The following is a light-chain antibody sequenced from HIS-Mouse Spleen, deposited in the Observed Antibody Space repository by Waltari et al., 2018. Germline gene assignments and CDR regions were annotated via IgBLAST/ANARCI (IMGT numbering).Light chain of an antibody. V-gene: IGLV2-14*03. CDR3: SSYTSSSFNVV. CDR1: SSDVGGYNS. Sequence: QSALTQPASVSGSPGQSITISCTGTSSDVGGYNSVPCYQQHPGKAPKLMIYDVSNRPSGVSNRFSGSKSGNTASLTISGLQAEDEADYYCSSYTSSSFNVVFGGGTKLTVL. J-gene: IGLJ2*01. CDR2: DVS.